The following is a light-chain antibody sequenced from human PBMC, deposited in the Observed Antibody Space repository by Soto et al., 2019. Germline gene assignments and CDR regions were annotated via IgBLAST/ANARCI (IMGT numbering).Light chain of an antibody. CDR3: QQYNSYWT. J-gene: IGKJ1*01. CDR2: KAS. CDR1: QSTSSW. V-gene: IGKV1-5*03. Sequence: DIRMTQCPSTLSASVGDRVTITCRATQSTSSWLSWYQQKPGKSPKLLIYKASSLESGVPSRFSGSGSGTEFTLTISSLQPDDFATYYCQQYNSYWTFGQGTKVDNK.